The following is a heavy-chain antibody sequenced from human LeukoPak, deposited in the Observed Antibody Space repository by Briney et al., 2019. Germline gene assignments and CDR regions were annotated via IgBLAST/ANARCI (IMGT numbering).Heavy chain of an antibody. CDR3: ARDGLDTAMGDYYYYYMDV. D-gene: IGHD5-18*01. Sequence: GGSLRLSCAASGFTFSSYAMHWVRQAPGKGLEWVAFIRYDGNNKYYADSVKGRFTISRDNSKNTLYLQMNSPRAEDTAVYYCARDGLDTAMGDYYYYYMDVWGKGTTVTVSS. CDR1: GFTFSSYA. V-gene: IGHV3-30*02. CDR2: IRYDGNNK. J-gene: IGHJ6*03.